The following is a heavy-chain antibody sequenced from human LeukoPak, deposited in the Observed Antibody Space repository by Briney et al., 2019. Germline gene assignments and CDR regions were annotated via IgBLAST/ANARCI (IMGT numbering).Heavy chain of an antibody. J-gene: IGHJ4*02. CDR1: GGSFSGYY. D-gene: IGHD5-24*01. Sequence: PSETLSLTCAVYGGSFSGYYWSWIRQPPGKGLEWIGEINHSGSTNYNPSLKSRVTISVDTSKNQFSLKLSSVTAADTAVYYCARSRRWLQYPFDYWGQGTLVTVSS. CDR2: INHSGST. CDR3: ARSRRWLQYPFDY. V-gene: IGHV4-34*01.